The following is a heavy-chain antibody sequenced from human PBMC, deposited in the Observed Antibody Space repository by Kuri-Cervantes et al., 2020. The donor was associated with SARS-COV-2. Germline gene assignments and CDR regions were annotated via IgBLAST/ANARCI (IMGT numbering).Heavy chain of an antibody. CDR2: INPSGGST. CDR3: ATKTTVTDY. V-gene: IGHV1-46*01. Sequence: ASVKVSCKASGGTFSSYAISWVRQAPGQGLEWMGIINPSGGSTSYAQKFQGRVTMTEDTSTDTAYMELSSLRSEDTAVYYCATKTTVTDYWGQGTLVTVSS. D-gene: IGHD4-17*01. J-gene: IGHJ4*02. CDR1: GGTFSSYA.